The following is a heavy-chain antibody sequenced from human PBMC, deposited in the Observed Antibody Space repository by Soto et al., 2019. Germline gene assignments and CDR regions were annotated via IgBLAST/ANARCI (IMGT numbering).Heavy chain of an antibody. CDR2: INAGNGNT. V-gene: IGHV1-3*01. Sequence: ASVKVSCKASGYTFTSYAMHWVRQAPGQRLEWMGWINAGNGNTKYSQKFQGRVTITRDTSASTAYMELSSLRSEDTAVYYCARGPSFWSGYYRAPYGMDVWGQGTTVTVSS. CDR1: GYTFTSYA. D-gene: IGHD3-3*01. CDR3: ARGPSFWSGYYRAPYGMDV. J-gene: IGHJ6*02.